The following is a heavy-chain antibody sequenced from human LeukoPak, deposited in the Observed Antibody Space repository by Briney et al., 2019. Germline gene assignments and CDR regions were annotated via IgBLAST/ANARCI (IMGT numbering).Heavy chain of an antibody. Sequence: ASVKVSCKASGYTFTSYGISWVRQAPGQGLEWMGWISAYNGNTNYAQKLQGRVTMTTDTSTSTAYMELRSRRSDDTAVYYCARGSAEYYYYYYYMDVWGKGTTVTVSS. J-gene: IGHJ6*03. CDR2: ISAYNGNT. V-gene: IGHV1-18*01. CDR3: ARGSAEYYYYYYYMDV. CDR1: GYTFTSYG. D-gene: IGHD1-14*01.